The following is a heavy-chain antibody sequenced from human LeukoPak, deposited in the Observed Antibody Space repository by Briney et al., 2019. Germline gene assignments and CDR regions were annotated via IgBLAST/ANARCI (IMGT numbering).Heavy chain of an antibody. Sequence: SVKVSCKASGGTFSSYAISWVRQAPGQGLEWMGGIIPIFGTANYAQKFQGRVTIATDESTSTAYMELSSLRSEDTAVYYCARGDIVATTYNWFDPWGQGTLVTVSS. D-gene: IGHD5-12*01. J-gene: IGHJ5*02. CDR1: GGTFSSYA. V-gene: IGHV1-69*05. CDR2: IIPIFGTA. CDR3: ARGDIVATTYNWFDP.